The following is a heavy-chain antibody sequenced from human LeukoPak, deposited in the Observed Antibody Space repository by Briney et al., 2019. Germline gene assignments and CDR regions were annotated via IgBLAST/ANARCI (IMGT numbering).Heavy chain of an antibody. J-gene: IGHJ6*03. D-gene: IGHD6-13*01. Sequence: PGGSLRLSCAASGFTFSSYAMSWVRQAPGKGLEWVSAISGSGGSTYYADSVKGRFTISRDNSKNTLYLQMNSLRAEDTAVYYCARYSSPTLVYYYYYMDVWGKGTTVTVSS. CDR1: GFTFSSYA. CDR2: ISGSGGST. CDR3: ARYSSPTLVYYYYYMDV. V-gene: IGHV3-23*01.